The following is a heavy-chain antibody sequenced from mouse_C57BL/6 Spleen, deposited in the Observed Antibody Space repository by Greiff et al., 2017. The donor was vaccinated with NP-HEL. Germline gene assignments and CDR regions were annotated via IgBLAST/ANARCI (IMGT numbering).Heavy chain of an antibody. CDR2: INPSNGGT. CDR3: ARRKAYYYGSSYDYAMDY. V-gene: IGHV1-53*01. Sequence: VQLQQSGTELVKPGASVKLSCKASGYTFTSYWMHWVKQRPGQGLEWIGNINPSNGGTNYNEKFKSKATLTVDKSSSTAYMQLSSLTSEDSAVYYWARRKAYYYGSSYDYAMDYWGQGTSVTVSS. D-gene: IGHD1-1*01. J-gene: IGHJ4*01. CDR1: GYTFTSYW.